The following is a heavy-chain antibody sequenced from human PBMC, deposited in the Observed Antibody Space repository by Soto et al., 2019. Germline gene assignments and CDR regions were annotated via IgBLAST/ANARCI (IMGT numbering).Heavy chain of an antibody. CDR3: ARVSLFTWNYLYYGMDV. CDR2: ISPGNGKT. D-gene: IGHD1-7*01. V-gene: IGHV1-3*01. J-gene: IGHJ6*02. CDR1: GYNCTNSV. Sequence: QVHLVQSGAEVERPGASVKVSCKASGYNCTNSVLHWVRQAPGQSLEWMGWISPGNGKTKYSQKFQGRVTITTDTSASMASMELSILRSEDTAVYYCARVSLFTWNYLYYGMDVWGQGTTVTVSS.